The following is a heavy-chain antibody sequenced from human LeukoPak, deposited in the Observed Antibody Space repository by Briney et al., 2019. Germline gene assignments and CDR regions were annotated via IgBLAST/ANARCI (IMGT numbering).Heavy chain of an antibody. V-gene: IGHV4-31*03. CDR1: GGSVNSGGYY. CDR3: ARSSDYGDYD. Sequence: PSETLSLTCTVSGGSVNSGGYYWTWIRQHPGKGLEWLGYIYYSGRTYYNPSLKSRITISLDTSKNQFSQNLTSVSAADTAFYFCARSSDYGDYDWGQGTLITVSS. CDR2: IYYSGRT. J-gene: IGHJ4*02. D-gene: IGHD4-17*01.